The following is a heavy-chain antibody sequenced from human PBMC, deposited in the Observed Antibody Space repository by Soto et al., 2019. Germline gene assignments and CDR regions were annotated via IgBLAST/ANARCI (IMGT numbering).Heavy chain of an antibody. J-gene: IGHJ5*02. CDR2: IYHSGGT. CDR1: GGSISSGGYS. V-gene: IGHV4-30-2*01. CDR3: ARVPSP. Sequence: QLQLQESGPGLVKPSQTLSLTSAVSGGSISSGGYSWSWVRQPPGKGLECIGYIYHSGGTYYNPSLTRRVTISVDRAKNQFSLKLSSVTAADTAVYYCARVPSPWGPGTLGTVSS.